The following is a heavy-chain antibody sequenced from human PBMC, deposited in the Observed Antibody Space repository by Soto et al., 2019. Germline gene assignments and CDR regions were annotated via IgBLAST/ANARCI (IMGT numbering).Heavy chain of an antibody. J-gene: IGHJ4*02. D-gene: IGHD6-19*01. Sequence: RILSCATSGFSFGNYSMSWVRQAPGKGLEWVSGCRVGGGNTSYADSVKGRFTISRDNSNHTLYLQMSSLRADDTAVYYCAKDSSGGTGTGWSHEXWGQGTRVTFSX. V-gene: IGHV3-23*01. CDR2: CRVGGGNT. CDR1: GFSFGNYS. CDR3: AKDSSGGTGTGWSHEX.